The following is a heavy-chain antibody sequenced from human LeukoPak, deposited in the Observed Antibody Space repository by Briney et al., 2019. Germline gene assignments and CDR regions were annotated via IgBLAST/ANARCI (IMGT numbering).Heavy chain of an antibody. CDR1: GFSFSSYA. CDR2: ISGSGGTT. CDR3: AKGANSGFYNHFDF. Sequence: GGSLRLSCAAFGFSFSSYAMSWVRQAPGGGLKWVSSISGSGGTTYYAESVKGRFTISRDNSKNTLYLQMNSLSAEGTAVYYCAKGANSGFYNHFDFWGQGSLVTVSS. J-gene: IGHJ4*02. V-gene: IGHV3-23*01. D-gene: IGHD3-22*01.